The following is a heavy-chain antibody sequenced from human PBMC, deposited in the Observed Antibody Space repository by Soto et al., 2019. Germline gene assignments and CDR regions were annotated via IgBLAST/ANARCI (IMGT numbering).Heavy chain of an antibody. D-gene: IGHD3-10*01. J-gene: IGHJ4*02. V-gene: IGHV3-23*01. Sequence: PGGSLRLSCAASGFTFSSYAMSWVRQAPGMGLEWVSPISNTAISTYYGDSVKGRFTISRDNFKNTLYLQMHGLRAEDTAVYYCARQYASGSYFPLDYWGQGTLVTVSS. CDR1: GFTFSSYA. CDR3: ARQYASGSYFPLDY. CDR2: ISNTAIST.